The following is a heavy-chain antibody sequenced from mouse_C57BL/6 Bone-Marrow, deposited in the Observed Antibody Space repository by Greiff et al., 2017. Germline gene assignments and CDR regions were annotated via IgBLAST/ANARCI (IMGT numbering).Heavy chain of an antibody. Sequence: VQLQQPGAELVKPGASVKLSCKASGYTFTSYWMHWVKQRPGQGLEWIGMIHPNSGSTNYNEKFKSKATLTVDKSSSTAYMQLSSLTSEDSAVYYCARKTGYRGRYYYAMDYWGQGTSVTVSS. D-gene: IGHD2-14*01. CDR1: GYTFTSYW. V-gene: IGHV1-64*01. J-gene: IGHJ4*01. CDR3: ARKTGYRGRYYYAMDY. CDR2: IHPNSGST.